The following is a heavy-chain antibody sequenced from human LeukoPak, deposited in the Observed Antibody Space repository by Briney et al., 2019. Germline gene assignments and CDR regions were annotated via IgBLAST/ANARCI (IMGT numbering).Heavy chain of an antibody. CDR3: ARDRFIAAAVRYFDY. CDR1: GYTFTGYY. V-gene: IGHV1-2*02. Sequence: ASVKVSCKASGYTFTGYYMHWVRQAPGQGLEWMGWINPNSGGTNYAQKLQGRVTMTRDTSISTAYMELSRLRSDDTAVYYCARDRFIAAAVRYFDYWGQGTLVTVSS. J-gene: IGHJ4*02. D-gene: IGHD6-13*01. CDR2: INPNSGGT.